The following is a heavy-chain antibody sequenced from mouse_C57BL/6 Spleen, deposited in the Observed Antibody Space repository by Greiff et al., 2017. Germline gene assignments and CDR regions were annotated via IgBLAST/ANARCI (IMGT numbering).Heavy chain of an antibody. CDR3: ARESSSYGYFDY. J-gene: IGHJ2*01. D-gene: IGHD1-1*01. CDR2: INYDGSST. Sequence: EVKLVESEGGLVQPGSSMKLSCTVSGFTFSDYYMAWVRQVPEKGLEWVANINYDGSSTYYLDSLKSRFIISRDNAKNILYLQMSSLKSEDTATYYCARESSSYGYFDYWGQGTTLTVSS. CDR1: GFTFSDYY. V-gene: IGHV5-16*01.